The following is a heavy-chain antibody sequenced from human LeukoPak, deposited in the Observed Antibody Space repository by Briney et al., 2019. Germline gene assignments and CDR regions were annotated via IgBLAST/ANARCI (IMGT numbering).Heavy chain of an antibody. Sequence: GESLEISLKGSGYGFSNYLIDWVRQMPGKGLEWMGVIYPVDSDTRYSPSFQRQVTISADKSISPAYLQWSSLKPSDTAMYYCARRTTTWAFDIWGQGTMVTVSS. CDR2: IYPVDSDT. D-gene: IGHD2/OR15-2a*01. CDR1: GYGFSNYL. CDR3: ARRTTTWAFDI. J-gene: IGHJ3*02. V-gene: IGHV5-51*01.